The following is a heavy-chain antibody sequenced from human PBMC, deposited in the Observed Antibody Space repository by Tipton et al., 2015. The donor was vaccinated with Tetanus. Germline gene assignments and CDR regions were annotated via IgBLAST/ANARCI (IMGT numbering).Heavy chain of an antibody. CDR1: GGSISSYY. D-gene: IGHD4-17*01. CDR3: ARSPLEDYGDYHSYCQH. V-gene: IGHV4-59*01. CDR2: IYYSGST. J-gene: IGHJ1*01. Sequence: TLSLTCTVSGGSISSYYWSWIRQPPGKGLEWIGYIYYSGSTNYNPSLKSRVTISVDTSKNQFSLKLSSVTAADTAVYYCARSPLEDYGDYHSYCQHWGQGTLVTVSS.